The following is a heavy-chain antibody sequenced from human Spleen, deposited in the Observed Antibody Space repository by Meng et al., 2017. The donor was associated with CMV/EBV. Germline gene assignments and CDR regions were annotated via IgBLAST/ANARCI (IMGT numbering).Heavy chain of an antibody. Sequence: ASVKVSCKASGYTFNGYFVHWVRQAPGQGLEWMGWINPSSGGTHYAQKFQGSVTMTRDTSISTAYLELSNLRSEDTAVYYCARYGTTYYFDASGYNLYYSDHWGQGTLVTVSS. J-gene: IGHJ4*02. CDR3: ARYGTTYYFDASGYNLYYSDH. CDR1: GYTFNGYF. CDR2: INPSSGGT. V-gene: IGHV1-2*02. D-gene: IGHD3-22*01.